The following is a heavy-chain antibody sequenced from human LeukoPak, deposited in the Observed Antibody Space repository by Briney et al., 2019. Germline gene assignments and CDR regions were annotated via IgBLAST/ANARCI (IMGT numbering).Heavy chain of an antibody. J-gene: IGHJ3*02. CDR2: IYYSGST. CDR3: ARRTITIFIHGAFDI. D-gene: IGHD3-3*01. V-gene: IGHV4-39*01. Sequence: SETLSLTCTVSGGSISSSSYYWGWIRQPPGKGLEWIGSIYYSGSTYYNPSLKSRVTISVDTSKNQFSLKLSSVTAADTAVYYCARRTITIFIHGAFDIWGQGTMVTVSS. CDR1: GGSISSSSYY.